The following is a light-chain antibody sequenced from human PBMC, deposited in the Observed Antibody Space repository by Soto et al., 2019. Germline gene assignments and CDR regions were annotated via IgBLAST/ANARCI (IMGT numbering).Light chain of an antibody. Sequence: RVTFSCRASQSVSTRLAWYQHKPGQAPRLLISGASTGATGIPPRFSGSGSGFYFTLPVNSLQCEDIQSYYCPQYHNWPVTLGGGTKVDI. J-gene: IGKJ4*01. CDR3: PQYHNWPVT. V-gene: IGKV3-15*01. CDR2: GAS. CDR1: QSVSTR.